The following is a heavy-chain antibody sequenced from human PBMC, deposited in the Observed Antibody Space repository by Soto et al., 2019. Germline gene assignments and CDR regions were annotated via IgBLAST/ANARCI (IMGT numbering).Heavy chain of an antibody. D-gene: IGHD2-21*02. Sequence: QVQLVESGGGVVQPGRSLRLSCAASGFTFSSYGMHWVRQAPGKGLEWVAVISYAGSNKYYADSVKGRFTISRDNSKNTLYLQMNSLRAEDTAVYYCATDKRAVVVTAPFDYWGQGTLVTVSS. V-gene: IGHV3-30*03. CDR3: ATDKRAVVVTAPFDY. J-gene: IGHJ4*02. CDR1: GFTFSSYG. CDR2: ISYAGSNK.